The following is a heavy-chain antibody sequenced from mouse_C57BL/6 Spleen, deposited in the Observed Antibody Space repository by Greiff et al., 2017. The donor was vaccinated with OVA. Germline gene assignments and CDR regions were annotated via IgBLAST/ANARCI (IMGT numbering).Heavy chain of an antibody. CDR3: ARYYCDAIDY. J-gene: IGHJ4*01. CDR2: ILPGSGST. Sequence: VKLQESGAELMKPGASVKLSCKATGYTFTGYWIEWVKQRPGHGLEWIGEILPGSGSTNYNEKFKGKATLTADTSSNTAYMQLSSLTSEDSAVYYCARYYCDAIDYWGQGTSVTVSS. V-gene: IGHV1-9*01. D-gene: IGHD1-1*01. CDR1: GYTFTGYW.